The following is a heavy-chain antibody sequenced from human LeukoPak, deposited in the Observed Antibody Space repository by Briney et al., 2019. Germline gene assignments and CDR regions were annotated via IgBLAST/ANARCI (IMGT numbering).Heavy chain of an antibody. V-gene: IGHV3-9*01. D-gene: IGHD1-26*01. J-gene: IGHJ5*02. Sequence: GGSLRLSCAASGFTFDDYAMHWVRQAPGKGLEWVSGISWNSGSIGYADSVKGRFTISRDNAKNSLYLQMNSLRAEDTALYYCAKGVGATPNWFDPWGQGTLVTVSS. CDR1: GFTFDDYA. CDR3: AKGVGATPNWFDP. CDR2: ISWNSGSI.